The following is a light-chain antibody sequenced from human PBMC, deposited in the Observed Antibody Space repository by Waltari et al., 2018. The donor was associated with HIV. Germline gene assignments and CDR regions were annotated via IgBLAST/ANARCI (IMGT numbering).Light chain of an antibody. V-gene: IGKV4-1*01. CDR2: WAS. Sequence: DVVVTQSPDSLAVSLGERATLHCKSSQNILDSSTNKNYLAWYQQKPGQPPKLLLYWASTREYGVPDRFSGSGSGTDFTLTISSLQAEDVAVYYCQQYYNTHPLTFGGGTKVEIK. CDR1: QNILDSSTNKNY. CDR3: QQYYNTHPLT. J-gene: IGKJ4*01.